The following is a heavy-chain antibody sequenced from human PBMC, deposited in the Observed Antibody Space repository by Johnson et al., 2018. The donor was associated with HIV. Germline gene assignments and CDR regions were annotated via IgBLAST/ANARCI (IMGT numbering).Heavy chain of an antibody. CDR3: ARDGPSAAV. J-gene: IGHJ3*01. Sequence: QMQLVESGGGVVQPGRSLRLSCAASGFIFSSYGMHWVRQAPGKGLEWVAFIRYDGSNKYYAESVQGRFNISRDNPKNTLYLQMDSLRIEDTAVYYCARDGPSAAVWGQGTMVTVSS. CDR2: IRYDGSNK. CDR1: GFIFSSYG. V-gene: IGHV3-30*02. D-gene: IGHD6-25*01.